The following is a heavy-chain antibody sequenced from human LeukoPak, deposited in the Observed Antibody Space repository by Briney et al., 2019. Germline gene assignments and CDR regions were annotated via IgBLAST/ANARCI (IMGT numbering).Heavy chain of an antibody. J-gene: IGHJ4*02. CDR2: ISAYNGNT. CDR3: TRWGPSPSDY. CDR1: GYIFINHG. D-gene: IGHD1-26*01. V-gene: IGHV1-18*01. Sequence: ASVKVSCKASGYIFINHGIAWVRQAPGQGLEYMGWISAYNGNTDYAQKFQGRVTMTTDTPTITAYMELRGLRFDDTAVYYCTRWGPSPSDYWGQGTLVTVSS.